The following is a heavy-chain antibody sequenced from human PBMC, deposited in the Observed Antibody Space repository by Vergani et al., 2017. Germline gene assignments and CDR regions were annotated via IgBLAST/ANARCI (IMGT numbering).Heavy chain of an antibody. V-gene: IGHV3-21*01. D-gene: IGHD3/OR15-3a*01. CDR2: ISSSSSYI. CDR1: GFTFSSYS. J-gene: IGHJ4*02. CDR3: ASNPRWTYYFDY. Sequence: EVQLVESGGGLVKPGGSLRLSCAASGFTFSSYSMNWVRQAPGKGLEWVSSISSSSSYIYYADSVKGRFTISRDNAKNSLYLQMNSLRAEDTAVYYCASNPRWTYYFDYWGQGTLVTVSS.